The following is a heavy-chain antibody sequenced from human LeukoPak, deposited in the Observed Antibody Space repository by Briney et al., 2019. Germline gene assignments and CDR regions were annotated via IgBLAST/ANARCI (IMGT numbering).Heavy chain of an antibody. V-gene: IGHV3-15*01. Sequence: GGSLRLSCAASGFTFSRYAMSWVRQAPGKGLEWVGRIKSKADGETIDYAAPVKGRFTFSRDDSKNMLYLQMNSLKSEDTAVYYCSTLTSRGLSDSWGQGTLVTVSS. D-gene: IGHD1-20*01. CDR2: IKSKADGETI. CDR3: STLTSRGLSDS. J-gene: IGHJ4*02. CDR1: GFTFSRYA.